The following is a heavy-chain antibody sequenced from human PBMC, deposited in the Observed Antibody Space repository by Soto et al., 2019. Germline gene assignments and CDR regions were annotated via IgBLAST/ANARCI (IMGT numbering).Heavy chain of an antibody. D-gene: IGHD3-22*01. CDR1: GGSISSSSYY. Sequence: PSETLSLTCTVSGGSISSSSYYWGWIRQPPGKGLEWIGSIYYSGSTYYNLSLKSRVTISVDTSKNQFSLNLTSVSAADTAVYYCARLGGFYQSLDSWGQGTLVTVSS. V-gene: IGHV4-39*01. J-gene: IGHJ5*01. CDR3: ARLGGFYQSLDS. CDR2: IYYSGST.